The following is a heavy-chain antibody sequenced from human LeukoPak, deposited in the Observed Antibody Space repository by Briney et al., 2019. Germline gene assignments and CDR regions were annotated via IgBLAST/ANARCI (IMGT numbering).Heavy chain of an antibody. Sequence: GESLKISCKGSGYIFTSYWIGWGRQMPGKGLGGMGIIYPGDSDTRYSPSFQGQVAISADKSISTAYLQWSSLKASDTAMYYCALLLSPPPDFDYWGQGTLGTVSS. CDR2: IYPGDSDT. V-gene: IGHV5-51*01. CDR1: GYIFTSYW. J-gene: IGHJ4*02. CDR3: ALLLSPPPDFDY. D-gene: IGHD2/OR15-2a*01.